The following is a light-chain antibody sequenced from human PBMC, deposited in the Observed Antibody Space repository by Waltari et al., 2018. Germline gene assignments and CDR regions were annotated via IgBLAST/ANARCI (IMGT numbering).Light chain of an antibody. CDR1: QSLSRS. J-gene: IGKJ3*01. CDR3: QQQSTRPPAFT. V-gene: IGKV3-11*01. CDR2: DEF. Sequence: EIVLTQSPATLSLSPGERATLSCRASQSLSRSLAWYQQKPGQAPRLLIYDEFNRATGIPARFSCSGSGTDFTLTISSLEPEDFAVYYCQQQSTRPPAFTFGPGTKVDI.